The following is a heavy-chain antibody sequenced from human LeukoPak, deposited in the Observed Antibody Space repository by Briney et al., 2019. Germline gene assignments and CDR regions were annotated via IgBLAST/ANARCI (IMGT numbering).Heavy chain of an antibody. D-gene: IGHD1-26*01. V-gene: IGHV3-66*01. Sequence: GGSLRLSCAASGFTVSSKYMSWVRRPPGTGLEWVSVIYSDGNTYYANSVKGRFTISRDNSKNTLYLQMGSLRAEDMAVYYCARSLVDYFDYWGQGTLVTVSS. J-gene: IGHJ4*02. CDR1: GFTVSSKY. CDR2: IYSDGNT. CDR3: ARSLVDYFDY.